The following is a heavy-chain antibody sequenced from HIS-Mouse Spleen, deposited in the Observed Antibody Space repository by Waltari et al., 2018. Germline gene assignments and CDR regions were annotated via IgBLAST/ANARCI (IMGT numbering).Heavy chain of an antibody. CDR1: GGSISRSSYY. D-gene: IGHD6-13*01. Sequence: QLQLQESGPGLVKPSETLSLTCTVSGGSISRSSYYWGWIRPPPGKGLEWIGSIYYSGCIYYNPSLKSRVTISVDTSKNQFSLKLSSVTAADTAVYYCAREIPYSSSWYDWYFDLWGRGTLVTVSS. CDR3: AREIPYSSSWYDWYFDL. J-gene: IGHJ2*01. CDR2: IYYSGCI. V-gene: IGHV4-39*07.